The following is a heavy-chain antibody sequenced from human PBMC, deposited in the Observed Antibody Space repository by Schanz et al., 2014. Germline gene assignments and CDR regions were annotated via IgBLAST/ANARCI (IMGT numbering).Heavy chain of an antibody. D-gene: IGHD6-13*01. J-gene: IGHJ4*02. CDR2: ISPYNGNT. Sequence: QVQLVQSGAELRKPGTSVKVSCKTSGYTFTSYYMHWVRQAPGQGLEWMGWISPYNGNTNYAQKLQGRVTMTADTSTSTAYMDLRSLRSDDTAVYYCARSGSSNWYFFDYWGQGTLVTVSS. V-gene: IGHV1-18*04. CDR3: ARSGSSNWYFFDY. CDR1: GYTFTSYY.